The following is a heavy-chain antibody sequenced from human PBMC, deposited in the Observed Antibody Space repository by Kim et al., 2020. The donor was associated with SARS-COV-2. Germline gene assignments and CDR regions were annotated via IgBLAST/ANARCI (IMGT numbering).Heavy chain of an antibody. D-gene: IGHD2-2*01. V-gene: IGHV3-23*01. J-gene: IGHJ4*02. CDR3: AKSLVAGDSIFDY. Sequence: HYEDSVKGRFTSSRDNSKDTLYLRSNSLRAEDTAIYCCAKSLVAGDSIFDYWGQGALVTVSS.